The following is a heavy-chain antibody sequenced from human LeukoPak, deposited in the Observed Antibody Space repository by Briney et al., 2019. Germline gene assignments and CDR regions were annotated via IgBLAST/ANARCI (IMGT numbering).Heavy chain of an antibody. CDR2: MNPDNGNT. CDR1: GYRFTNFD. CDR3: ARGPRESSSSDY. V-gene: IGHV1-8*01. J-gene: IGHJ4*02. Sequence: ASVKISCKTSGYRFTNFDINWVRQAPGQGLEWMGWMNPDNGNTGYAQKFQGRVSMSGDTSISTAFMVLNSLRSDDPAVSFCARGPRESSSSDYWGQGTLVTVSS. D-gene: IGHD6-13*01.